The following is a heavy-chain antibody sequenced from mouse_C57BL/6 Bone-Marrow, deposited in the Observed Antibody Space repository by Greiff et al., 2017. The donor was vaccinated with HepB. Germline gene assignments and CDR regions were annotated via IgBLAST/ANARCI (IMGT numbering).Heavy chain of an antibody. D-gene: IGHD2-10*01. CDR3: LLPYWYFDV. V-gene: IGHV1-7*01. Sequence: QVHVKQSGAELAKPGASVKLSCKASGYTFTSYWMHWVKQGPGQGLEWIGYINPSSGYTKYNQKFKDKATLTADKSSSTAYMQLSSLTYEDSAVYYCLLPYWYFDVWGTGTTVTVSS. J-gene: IGHJ1*03. CDR2: INPSSGYT. CDR1: GYTFTSYW.